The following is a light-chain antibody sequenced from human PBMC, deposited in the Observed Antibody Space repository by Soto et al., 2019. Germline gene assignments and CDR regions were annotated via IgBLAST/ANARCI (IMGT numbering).Light chain of an antibody. Sequence: DIQMTQSPSTLSASVGDRVTITCRASQSISTWLAWYQQKPGKAPNLLIYNVFSLKSGVPSRFSGSASGTEFTLTISSLQPDDSGTYYCQQYLGYSRTFGQGTKVEIK. CDR2: NVF. J-gene: IGKJ1*01. CDR1: QSISTW. V-gene: IGKV1-5*01. CDR3: QQYLGYSRT.